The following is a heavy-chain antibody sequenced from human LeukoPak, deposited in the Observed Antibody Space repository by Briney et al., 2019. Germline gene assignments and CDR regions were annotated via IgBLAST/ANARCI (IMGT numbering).Heavy chain of an antibody. CDR2: IYYSGST. D-gene: IGHD2-2*02. CDR3: ARGPIVVVPAAIRTRVWFDP. J-gene: IGHJ5*02. CDR1: GGSISSGGYY. Sequence: PSQTLSLTCTVSGGSISSGGYYWSWIRQHPGKGLEWIGYIYYSGSTYYNPSLKSRVTISVDTSKNQFSLKLSSVTAADTAVYYCARGPIVVVPAAIRTRVWFDPWGQGTLVTVSS. V-gene: IGHV4-31*03.